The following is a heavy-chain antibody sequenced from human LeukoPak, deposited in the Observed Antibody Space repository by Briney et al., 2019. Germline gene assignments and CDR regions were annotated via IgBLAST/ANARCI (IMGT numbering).Heavy chain of an antibody. Sequence: SETLSLTCAVSGGSISSRNWWSWVRQPPGKGLEWIGSIYHSGSTYYNPSLKSRVTISVDTSRNQFSLNLSSVTAADTAVYYCARHYGPWGQGTLVAVSS. V-gene: IGHV4-4*02. CDR3: ARHYGP. CDR2: IYHSGST. CDR1: GGSISSRNW. J-gene: IGHJ5*02. D-gene: IGHD3-16*01.